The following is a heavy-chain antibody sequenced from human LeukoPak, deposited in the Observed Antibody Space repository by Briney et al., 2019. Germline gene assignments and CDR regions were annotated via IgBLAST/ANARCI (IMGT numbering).Heavy chain of an antibody. D-gene: IGHD6-19*01. CDR1: GDSISSYY. V-gene: IGHV4-4*07. CDR3: ARDRQWLVDH. J-gene: IGHJ5*02. CDR2: VYVTGST. Sequence: SETLSLTCTVPGDSISSYYCSWIRHPAGKGLEWIGRVYVTGSTNLNPALQSRVTMSVDTSKNQFSLKLTSVTAADTAVYYCARDRQWLVDHWGQGTLVTVSS.